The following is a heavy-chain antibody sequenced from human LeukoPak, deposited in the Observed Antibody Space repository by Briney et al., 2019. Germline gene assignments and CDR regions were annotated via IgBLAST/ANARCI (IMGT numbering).Heavy chain of an antibody. V-gene: IGHV1-8*02. D-gene: IGHD3-3*01. CDR1: GYTFTSYG. Sequence: ASVKVSCKASGYTFTSYGISWVRQAPGQGLEWMGWMNPNSGNTGYAQKFQGRVTMTRNTSISTAYMELSSLRSEDTAVYYCARGITIFGVVIPYYGMDVWGQGTTVTVSS. CDR3: ARGITIFGVVIPYYGMDV. CDR2: MNPNSGNT. J-gene: IGHJ6*02.